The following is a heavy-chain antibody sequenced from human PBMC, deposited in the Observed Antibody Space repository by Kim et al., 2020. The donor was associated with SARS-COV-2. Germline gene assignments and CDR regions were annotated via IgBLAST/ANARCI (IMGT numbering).Heavy chain of an antibody. V-gene: IGHV3-15*01. CDR2: IKSKTDGGTT. CDR3: TTGLGITGTNPRLGFLGY. D-gene: IGHD1-20*01. J-gene: IGHJ4*02. CDR1: GFTFSNAW. Sequence: GGSLRLSCAASGFTFSNAWMSWVRQAPGKGLEWVGRIKSKTDGGTTDYAAPVKGRFTISRDDSKNTLYLQMNSLKTEDTAVYYCTTGLGITGTNPRLGFLGYWGQGTLVTVSS.